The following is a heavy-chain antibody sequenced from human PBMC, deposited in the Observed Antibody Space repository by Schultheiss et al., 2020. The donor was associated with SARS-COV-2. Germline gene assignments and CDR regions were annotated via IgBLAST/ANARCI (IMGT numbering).Heavy chain of an antibody. CDR1: GFTFSSYW. J-gene: IGHJ6*02. Sequence: GESLKISCAASGFTFSSYWMSWVRQAPGKGLTWVSAISGYNDNTYYADSVKGRFTISRDNSKNSLYLQMNSLRAEDTAVYYCARDPTSRAAAGTVYYYGMDVGGQGTTVTVSS. CDR2: ISGYNDNT. D-gene: IGHD6-13*01. CDR3: ARDPTSRAAAGTVYYYGMDV. V-gene: IGHV3-23*01.